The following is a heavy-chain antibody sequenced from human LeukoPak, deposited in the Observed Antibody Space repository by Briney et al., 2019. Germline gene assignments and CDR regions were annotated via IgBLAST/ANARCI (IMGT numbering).Heavy chain of an antibody. D-gene: IGHD1-26*01. J-gene: IGHJ4*02. CDR3: ATLGSGSYYFDY. CDR2: IIPIFGTA. V-gene: IGHV1-69*05. Sequence: SVKVSCKASGGTFSSYAISWVRQAPGQGLEWMGGIIPIFGTANYAQKFQGRVTITTDESTSTAYMELSSLRSEDTAVYYCATLGSGSYYFDYWGQGTLVTVSS. CDR1: GGTFSSYA.